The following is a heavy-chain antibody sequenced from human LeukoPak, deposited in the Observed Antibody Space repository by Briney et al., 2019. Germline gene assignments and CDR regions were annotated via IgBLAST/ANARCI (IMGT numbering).Heavy chain of an antibody. V-gene: IGHV4-38-2*02. J-gene: IGHJ4*02. CDR2: IYHSGST. CDR1: GYSISSGYY. CDR3: ARAPITMIGPAFDY. Sequence: SETLSLTCTVSGYSISSGYYWGWIRQPPGKGLEWIGSIYHSGSTYYNPSLKSRVTISVDTSKNQFSLKLRSVTAADTAVYYCARAPITMIGPAFDYWGQGILVTVSS. D-gene: IGHD3-22*01.